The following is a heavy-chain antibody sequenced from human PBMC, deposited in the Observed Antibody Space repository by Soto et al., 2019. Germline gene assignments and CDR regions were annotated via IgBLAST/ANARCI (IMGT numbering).Heavy chain of an antibody. J-gene: IGHJ6*03. Sequence: GASVKVSCKASGYTFTGYGISWERQAPGQGREGRGGISAYNGNTNYAQKRQGRVPMTTDTSTSTAYMELRSLRSDDTAVYYCARDSRAGMDVWGKGTTVTVPS. CDR1: GYTFTGYG. V-gene: IGHV1-18*01. CDR3: ARDSRAGMDV. CDR2: ISAYNGNT. D-gene: IGHD6-13*01.